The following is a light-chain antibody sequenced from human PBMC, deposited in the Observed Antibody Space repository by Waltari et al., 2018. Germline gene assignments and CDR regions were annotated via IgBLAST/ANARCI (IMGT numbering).Light chain of an antibody. Sequence: QSALTQPPSASGSPGQSVPISCTGTSSDVGSYTYVSWYQQHPDKAPKLIIFEVSKRPSGVPDRFSGSKSGNTASLTVSGLQADDEADYYCSSYAGSINFYVFGTGTKVSVL. CDR2: EVS. V-gene: IGLV2-8*01. J-gene: IGLJ1*01. CDR3: SSYAGSINFYV. CDR1: SSDVGSYTY.